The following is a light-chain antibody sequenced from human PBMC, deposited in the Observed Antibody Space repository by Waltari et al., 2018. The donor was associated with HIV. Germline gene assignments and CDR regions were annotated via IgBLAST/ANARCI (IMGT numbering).Light chain of an antibody. J-gene: IGLJ2*01. Sequence: QSALTQPPSASGSPGQSVTISCTGTRNDVGNYAYVSWYQQHPGKAPKLLIYEVNQRPSGVPDRVSGSKSDNTASLTVSGLQAEDEADYYCSSYAGRNNRLVFGGGTKLTVL. V-gene: IGLV2-8*01. CDR3: SSYAGRNNRLV. CDR1: RNDVGNYAY. CDR2: EVN.